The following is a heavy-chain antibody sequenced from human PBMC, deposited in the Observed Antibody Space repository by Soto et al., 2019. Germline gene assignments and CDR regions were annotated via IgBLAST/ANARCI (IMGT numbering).Heavy chain of an antibody. D-gene: IGHD4-17*01. V-gene: IGHV1-46*01. J-gene: IGHJ4*02. CDR2: INPSGGST. CDR1: GYTLTNYY. Sequence: QVQLVQSGAEVKKPGASVKVSCKASGYTLTNYYMHWVRQAPGQGLEWMGIINPSGGSTSYAQKFQGRVTMTRDTSTSTVYMELSSLRLDDTAVYYCAREWPVTSDYWGQGTLVTVSS. CDR3: AREWPVTSDY.